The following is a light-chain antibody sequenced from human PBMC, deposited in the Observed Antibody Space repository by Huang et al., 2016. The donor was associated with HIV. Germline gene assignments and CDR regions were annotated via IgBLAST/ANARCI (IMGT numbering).Light chain of an antibody. Sequence: DIQMTQSPSSLSASVGDRVTITCRASQTINTYLNGYQQKPGKAPKLLIYAASSLHSGVPSRFSGSGSGTDFTLTISGLQREEFATYFCQQTYSTPRTFGQGTRVEIK. J-gene: IGKJ1*01. CDR1: QTINTY. CDR2: AAS. CDR3: QQTYSTPRT. V-gene: IGKV1-39*01.